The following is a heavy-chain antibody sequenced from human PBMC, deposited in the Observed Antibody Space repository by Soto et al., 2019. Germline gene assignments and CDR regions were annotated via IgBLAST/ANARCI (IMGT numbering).Heavy chain of an antibody. CDR3: ALERGIAVAALDY. J-gene: IGHJ4*02. CDR2: ISSSSSYI. CDR1: GFTFSSYS. V-gene: IGHV3-21*01. D-gene: IGHD6-19*01. Sequence: PGGSLRLSCAASGFTFSSYSMNWVRQAPGKGLEWVSSISSSSSYIYYADSVKGRFTISRDNAKNSLYLQMNSLRAEDTAVYYCALERGIAVAALDYWGQGTLVTVSS.